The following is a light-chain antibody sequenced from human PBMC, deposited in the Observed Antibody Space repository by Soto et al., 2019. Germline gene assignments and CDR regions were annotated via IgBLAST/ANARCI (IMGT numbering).Light chain of an antibody. CDR1: QSVSSSY. CDR2: GAS. V-gene: IGKV3-20*01. CDR3: QQYGSSPFMYT. J-gene: IGKJ2*01. Sequence: DLAQSPGTLSLSPGERATLSCRASQSVSSSYLAWYQQKPGQAPRLLIYGASSRATGIPDRFSGSGSGTDFTLTISRLEPEDFAVYYCQQYGSSPFMYTFGQGTKVDI.